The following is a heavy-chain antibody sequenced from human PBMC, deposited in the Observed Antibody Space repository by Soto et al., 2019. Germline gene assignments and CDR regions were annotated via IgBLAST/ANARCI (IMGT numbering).Heavy chain of an antibody. Sequence: QVRLVESGGGVIQPGRSLRLSCAASGFTFSNHGMHWVRQAPGKGLEWVAVIWYDGSNKYYAESVKGRFTISRDNSKNTLYLQMSSLRVEDTAVYYCARDARAKRLDVWGQGTTVTVSS. J-gene: IGHJ6*02. V-gene: IGHV3-33*01. CDR2: IWYDGSNK. CDR3: ARDARAKRLDV. D-gene: IGHD3-16*01. CDR1: GFTFSNHG.